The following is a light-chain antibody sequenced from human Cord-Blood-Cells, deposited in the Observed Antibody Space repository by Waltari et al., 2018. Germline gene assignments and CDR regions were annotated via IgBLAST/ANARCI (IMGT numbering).Light chain of an antibody. CDR3: SSYTSSSTWV. V-gene: IGLV2-14*03. CDR1: SSDVGGYNY. CDR2: DVS. Sequence: QSALTQPASVSGSPGQSITISCTGTSSDVGGYNYVSWYQQHPGKAPQPMIYDVSNRTSGVANRFAGSKSGNTASLTISGLQAEDEADYYCSSYTSSSTWVFGGGTKLTVL. J-gene: IGLJ3*02.